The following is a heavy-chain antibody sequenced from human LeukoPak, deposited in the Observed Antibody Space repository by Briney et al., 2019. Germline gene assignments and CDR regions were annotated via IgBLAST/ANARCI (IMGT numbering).Heavy chain of an antibody. V-gene: IGHV4-61*01. CDR1: GGSVSSGSYY. CDR3: ARVPGGGTAAN. CDR2: IYYSGST. D-gene: IGHD1-7*01. Sequence: PSETLSLTCTVSGGSVSSGSYYWSWIRQPPGKGLEWIGYIYYSGSTNYNPSLKSRVTISVHMSKNQFSLRLSSVTTADTAVYYCARVPGGGTAANWGQGTMVTVSS. J-gene: IGHJ3*01.